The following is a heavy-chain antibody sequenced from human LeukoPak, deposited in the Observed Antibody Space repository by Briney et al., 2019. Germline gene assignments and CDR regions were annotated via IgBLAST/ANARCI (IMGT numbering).Heavy chain of an antibody. CDR1: GGSISSNYY. Sequence: PSETLSLTCAISGGSISSNYYWGWIRQPPGKGLEWIGDINHSGTTNYSPSLKTRVTISVDTSKNQFSLKLTSVTAADTAVYYCARDGSYGGDRPLDYWGQGTLVTVSS. CDR2: INHSGTT. CDR3: ARDGSYGGDRPLDY. D-gene: IGHD2-21*02. V-gene: IGHV4-34*01. J-gene: IGHJ4*02.